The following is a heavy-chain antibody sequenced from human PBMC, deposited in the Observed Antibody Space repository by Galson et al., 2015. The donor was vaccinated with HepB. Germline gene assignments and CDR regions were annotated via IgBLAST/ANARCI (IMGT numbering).Heavy chain of an antibody. CDR3: TRGLNPYSSSESYFQH. Sequence: SLRLSCAASGFTFSSYSMNWVRQAPGKGLEWVGSIRSKAYGGTTEYAASVKGRFTISRDDSKSIAYLQMNSLKTEDTAVYYCTRGLNPYSSSESYFQHWGQGTLVTVSS. CDR2: IRSKAYGGTT. V-gene: IGHV3-49*04. CDR1: GFTFSSYS. D-gene: IGHD6-13*01. J-gene: IGHJ1*01.